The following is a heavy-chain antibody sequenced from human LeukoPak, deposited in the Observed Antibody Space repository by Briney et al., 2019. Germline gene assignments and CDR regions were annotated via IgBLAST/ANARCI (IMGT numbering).Heavy chain of an antibody. V-gene: IGHV3-53*01. J-gene: IGHJ5*02. CDR1: GFSVSSNY. Sequence: PGGSLRLSCAASGFSVSSNYMSWVRQAPGKGLEWGSILYSGGTTYYADSVKGRFTISRDNSRNTLFLQMNSLRVEDTAVYYCAREYGSGVDYFDPWGQGTLVTVSS. D-gene: IGHD3-10*01. CDR3: AREYGSGVDYFDP. CDR2: LYSGGTT.